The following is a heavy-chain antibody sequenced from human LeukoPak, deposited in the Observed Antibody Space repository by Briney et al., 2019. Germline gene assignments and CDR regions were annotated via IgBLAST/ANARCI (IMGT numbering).Heavy chain of an antibody. Sequence: GGSLRLSCAASGFTFSSYWMSWVRQAPGKGLEWVANIKQDGSEKYYVDSVRGRFTISRDNAKNSLYLQMNSLRAEDTAVYYCARDRGGYSSSWGPGTFDYWGQGTLVTVSS. V-gene: IGHV3-7*01. CDR2: IKQDGSEK. CDR1: GFTFSSYW. D-gene: IGHD6-13*01. CDR3: ARDRGGYSSSWGPGTFDY. J-gene: IGHJ4*02.